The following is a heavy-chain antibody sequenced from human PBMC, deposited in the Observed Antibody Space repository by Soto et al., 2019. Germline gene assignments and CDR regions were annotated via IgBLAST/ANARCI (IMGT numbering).Heavy chain of an antibody. Sequence: QITLKEAGPTLVKPTQTLTLTCSFSGFSLITSGVGVGWIRQPPGKALEWLALIYWDDDTGYSTSLRSGLTITKYTSRNQVVLTMTNMDPADTATYYCAHTMAPRIFDSWGQGTLVTVSS. V-gene: IGHV2-5*02. CDR3: AHTMAPRIFDS. J-gene: IGHJ4*02. CDR2: IYWDDDT. CDR1: GFSLITSGVG.